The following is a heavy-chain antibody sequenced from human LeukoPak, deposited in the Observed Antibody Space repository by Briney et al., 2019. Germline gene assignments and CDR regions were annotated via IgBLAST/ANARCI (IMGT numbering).Heavy chain of an antibody. J-gene: IGHJ4*02. CDR2: IYYSGST. D-gene: IGHD4-11*01. CDR1: GGSISSGGYY. Sequence: SETLSLTCTVSGGSISSGGYYWSWIRQHPGKGLEWIGYIYYSGSTYYNPSLKSRVTISVDTSKNQFSLKLSSVTAADTAVYYCARGRYSNYHFDYWGQGTLVTVSS. V-gene: IGHV4-31*03. CDR3: ARGRYSNYHFDY.